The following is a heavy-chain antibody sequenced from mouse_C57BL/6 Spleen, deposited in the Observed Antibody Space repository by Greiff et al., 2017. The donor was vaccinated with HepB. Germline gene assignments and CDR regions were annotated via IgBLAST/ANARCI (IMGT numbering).Heavy chain of an antibody. CDR1: GYTFTSYW. J-gene: IGHJ2*01. D-gene: IGHD1-1*01. Sequence: QVQLQQPGAELVKPGASVKMSCKASGYTFTSYWITWVKQRPGQGLEWIGDIYPGSGSTNYNEKFKSKATLTVDTSSSPAYMQRSSLTSEDSAVYYCARWDYYYGSSYPYFDYWGQGTTLTVSS. V-gene: IGHV1-55*01. CDR2: IYPGSGST. CDR3: ARWDYYYGSSYPYFDY.